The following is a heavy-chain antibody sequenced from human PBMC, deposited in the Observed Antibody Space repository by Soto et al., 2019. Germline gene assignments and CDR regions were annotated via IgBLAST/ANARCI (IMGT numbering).Heavy chain of an antibody. CDR1: GGSFSGYY. CDR2: INHSGST. Sequence: PSETLSLTCAVYGGSFSGYYWSWIRQPPGKGLEWIGEINHSGSTNYNPSLKSRVTISVDTSKNQFSLKLSSVTAADTAVYYCARDPLPIVRGIIITYFDYWGQGALVTVSS. CDR3: ARDPLPIVRGIIITYFDY. D-gene: IGHD3-10*01. J-gene: IGHJ4*02. V-gene: IGHV4-34*01.